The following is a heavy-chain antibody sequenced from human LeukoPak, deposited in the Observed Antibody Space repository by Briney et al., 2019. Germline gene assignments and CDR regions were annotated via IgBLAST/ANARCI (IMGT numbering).Heavy chain of an antibody. D-gene: IGHD3-22*01. CDR2: IKQDGSEK. J-gene: IGHJ6*02. V-gene: IGHV3-7*03. CDR3: ARGGSSGYYYCGMDV. Sequence: QSGGSLRLSCAASGFTFSSYWMSWVRQAPGKGLEWVANIKQDGSEKYYVDSVKGRFTVSRDNAKNSLYLQMNSLRAEDTAVYYCARGGSSGYYYCGMDVWGQGTTVTVSS. CDR1: GFTFSSYW.